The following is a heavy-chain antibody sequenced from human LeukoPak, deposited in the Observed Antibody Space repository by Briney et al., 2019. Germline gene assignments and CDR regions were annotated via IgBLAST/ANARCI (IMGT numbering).Heavy chain of an antibody. CDR1: GGSISSYY. Sequence: SETLSLTCTVSGGSISSYYWSWIRQPPGKGLEWIGYIYYSGSTYYNPSLKSRVTISVDTSKNQFSLKLSSVTAADTAVYYCASLWFGELYGDPSYYYYGMDVWGQGTTVTVSS. J-gene: IGHJ6*02. D-gene: IGHD3-10*01. CDR3: ASLWFGELYGDPSYYYYGMDV. CDR2: IYYSGST. V-gene: IGHV4-30-4*01.